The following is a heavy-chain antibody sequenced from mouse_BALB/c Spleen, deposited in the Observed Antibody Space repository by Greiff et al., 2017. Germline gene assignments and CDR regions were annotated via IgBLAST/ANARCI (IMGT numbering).Heavy chain of an antibody. V-gene: IGHV1S81*02. CDR2: INPSNGGT. Sequence: QVQLKESGAELVKPGASVKLSCKASGYTFTSYYMYWVKQRPGQGLEWIGEINPSNGGTNFNEKFKSKATLTVDKSSSTAYMQLSSLTSEDSAVYYCTRRGDYDGFAYWGQGTLVTVSA. CDR3: TRRGDYDGFAY. J-gene: IGHJ3*01. D-gene: IGHD2-4*01. CDR1: GYTFTSYY.